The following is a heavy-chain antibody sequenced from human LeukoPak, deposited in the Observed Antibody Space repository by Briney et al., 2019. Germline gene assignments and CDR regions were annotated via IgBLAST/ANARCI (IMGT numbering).Heavy chain of an antibody. Sequence: ASVKVSCKAAGYTFTSYGISWVRQAPGQGLEWMGWISAYNGNTNYAQKLQGRVTMTTDTSTSTVYMELRSLRSDDTAVYYCARGGLYCSSTSCYGIEYWGQGTLVTVSS. J-gene: IGHJ4*02. V-gene: IGHV1-18*04. D-gene: IGHD2-2*01. CDR3: ARGGLYCSSTSCYGIEY. CDR1: GYTFTSYG. CDR2: ISAYNGNT.